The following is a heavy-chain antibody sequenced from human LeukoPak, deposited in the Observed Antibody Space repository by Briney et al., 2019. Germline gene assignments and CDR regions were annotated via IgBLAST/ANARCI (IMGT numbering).Heavy chain of an antibody. CDR3: ALSGDSSDL. CDR1: GGSIRSSYYY. CDR2: IYYSGST. J-gene: IGHJ4*02. V-gene: IGHV4-39*01. D-gene: IGHD3-22*01. Sequence: SETLSLTCTVSGGSIRSSYYYWGWIRQPPGKGLEWIGSIYYSGSTYYNPSLKSRVTISVDTSKNQFSLKLSSVTAADTAVYYCALSGDSSDLWGQGTLVTVSS.